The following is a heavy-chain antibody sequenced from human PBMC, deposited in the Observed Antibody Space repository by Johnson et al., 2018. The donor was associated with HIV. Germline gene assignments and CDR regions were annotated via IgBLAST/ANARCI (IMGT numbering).Heavy chain of an antibody. J-gene: IGHJ3*02. CDR1: VFTFSSYA. CDR2: ISYDGSNK. CDR3: ARVRVGAILADAFDI. D-gene: IGHD2-15*01. Sequence: QVQLVESGGGVVQPGRSLRLSCAASVFTFSSYAMHWVRQAPGKGLEWVAVISYDGSNKYYADSVKGRFTISRDNSKNTLYLQMNSLRAEDTAVYYCARVRVGAILADAFDIWGQGTMVTVSS. V-gene: IGHV3-30*04.